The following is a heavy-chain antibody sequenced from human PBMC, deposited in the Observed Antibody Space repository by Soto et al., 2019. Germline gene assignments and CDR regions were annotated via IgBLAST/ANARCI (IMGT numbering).Heavy chain of an antibody. J-gene: IGHJ4*02. CDR1: GFTFDDYA. D-gene: IGHD3-16*01. CDR3: AKGTGYGLFGGELPDY. V-gene: IGHV3-9*01. Sequence: EVQLVESGGGLVQPGRSLRLSCAASGFTFDDYAMHWVRQAPGKGLEWVSGISWNSGSIAYADSVKGRFTISRDNAKNSLYLQMNSLSAEDTALYYCAKGTGYGLFGGELPDYWGQGTLVTVSS. CDR2: ISWNSGSI.